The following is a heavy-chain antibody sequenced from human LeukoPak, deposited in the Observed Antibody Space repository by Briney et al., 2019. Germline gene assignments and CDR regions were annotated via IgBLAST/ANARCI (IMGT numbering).Heavy chain of an antibody. V-gene: IGHV2-5*01. Sequence: SGPTLVNPTQTLTLTCTFSGFSLSTSGVGVGWIRQPPGKALEWLALIYWNDDKRYSPSLKSRLTITKDTSKNQVVLTMTNMDPVDTATYYCAHRLDSTYCGGNCYPPLYDYWGQGTLVTVSS. CDR2: IYWNDDK. D-gene: IGHD2-21*01. CDR1: GFSLSTSGVG. CDR3: AHRLDSTYCGGNCYPPLYDY. J-gene: IGHJ4*02.